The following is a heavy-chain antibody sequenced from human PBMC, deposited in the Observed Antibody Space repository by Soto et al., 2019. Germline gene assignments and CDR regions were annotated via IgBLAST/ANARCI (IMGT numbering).Heavy chain of an antibody. CDR1: GFTFNTYA. Sequence: PGGSLRLSCAASGFTFNTYAMTWVRQPPGKGLEWVSSISLTGGSVYDADSVKGRFTISRDNSKNILYLQMTSLRVEDTAKYFCAKVIRRGAYGAFDVWGQGTMVTVSS. V-gene: IGHV3-23*01. CDR2: ISLTGGSV. D-gene: IGHD5-12*01. J-gene: IGHJ3*01. CDR3: AKVIRRGAYGAFDV.